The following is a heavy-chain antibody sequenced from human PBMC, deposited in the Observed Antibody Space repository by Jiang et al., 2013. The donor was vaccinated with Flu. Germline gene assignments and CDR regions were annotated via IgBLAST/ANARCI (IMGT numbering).Heavy chain of an antibody. CDR1: GGSISSYH. CDR3: ARLGGHYSPPLAYYYYGMDV. Sequence: GSGLVKPSETLSLTCTVSGGSISSYHWSWIRQPPGKGLEWIGYIYYSGSTNYNPSLKSRVTISVDTSKNQFSPKLSSVTAADTAVYYCARLGGHYSPPLAYYYYGMDVWGKGTTVTVSS. J-gene: IGHJ6*04. V-gene: IGHV4-59*08. CDR2: IYYSGST. D-gene: IGHD4-11*01.